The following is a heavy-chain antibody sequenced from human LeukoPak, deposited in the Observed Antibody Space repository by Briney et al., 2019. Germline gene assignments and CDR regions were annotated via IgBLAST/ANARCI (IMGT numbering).Heavy chain of an antibody. Sequence: GRSLRLSCVASGFTFDDYAMHWVRQAPGKGLEWVSGINWNSDTIKYADSVKGRFTISRDNAKSSLYLQMNSLRAEDMALYYCVKSPRGAVWYYFDYWGQGALVTVSS. CDR1: GFTFDDYA. V-gene: IGHV3-9*03. J-gene: IGHJ4*02. D-gene: IGHD3-10*01. CDR2: INWNSDTI. CDR3: VKSPRGAVWYYFDY.